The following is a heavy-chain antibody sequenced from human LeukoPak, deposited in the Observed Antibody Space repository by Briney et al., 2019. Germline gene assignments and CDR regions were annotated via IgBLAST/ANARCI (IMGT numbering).Heavy chain of an antibody. CDR1: GYTFTIYG. D-gene: IGHD3-22*01. CDR2: ISAYNGNT. Sequence: GASVTVSFTCSGYTFTIYGISWVRQAQGQGKEWMGWISAYNGNTNYAQKLQARVTMTTYTSTSTAYMELRSLRSDDTAVYYCARGYYYDSSGEHIRTGPFDYWGQGTLVTVSS. V-gene: IGHV1-18*01. J-gene: IGHJ4*02. CDR3: ARGYYYDSSGEHIRTGPFDY.